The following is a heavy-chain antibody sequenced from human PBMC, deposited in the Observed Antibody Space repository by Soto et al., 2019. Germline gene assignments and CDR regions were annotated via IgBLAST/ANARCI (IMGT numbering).Heavy chain of an antibody. Sequence: EVKLVESGGGLVTPGGSLRLCCAASDFTFSNAWMNWVRQAPGKGLEWVGLIKMKSEGATRHYAAPVNGRFTISRDDSKSTLYLQMSSLKTEDTAVYYCTTLGSHYYYHNFDVWGQGTTVTVSS. J-gene: IGHJ6*02. V-gene: IGHV3-15*07. CDR2: IKMKSEGATR. CDR3: TTLGSHYYYHNFDV. CDR1: DFTFSNAW.